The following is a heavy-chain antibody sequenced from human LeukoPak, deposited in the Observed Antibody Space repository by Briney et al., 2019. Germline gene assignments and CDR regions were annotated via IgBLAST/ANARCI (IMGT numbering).Heavy chain of an antibody. Sequence: GGSLRLSCAASGFTFSIYTMNWVRQAPGKGLEWISYISTNSGTIWYADSVKGRFSISRDNAKNSLFLYMNSLRAEDTAVYYCVRDLTIVGVAQVHHWGQGTLVTVSS. CDR2: ISTNSGTI. J-gene: IGHJ5*02. V-gene: IGHV3-48*01. CDR3: VRDLTIVGVAQVHH. CDR1: GFTFSIYT. D-gene: IGHD1-26*01.